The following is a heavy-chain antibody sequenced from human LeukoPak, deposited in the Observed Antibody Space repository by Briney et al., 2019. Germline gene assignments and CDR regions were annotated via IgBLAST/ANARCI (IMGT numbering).Heavy chain of an antibody. CDR3: ARYATTVTTGYFDL. V-gene: IGHV4-59*08. CDR2: IYYSGST. J-gene: IGHJ2*01. D-gene: IGHD4-17*01. CDR1: GGSISSYY. Sequence: SETLPLTCTVSGGSISSYYWNWIRQPPGKGLEWIGYIYYSGSTNYNPYLKSGVTISVDTSKNHFSLKLSSVTAADTAVYYCARYATTVTTGYFDLWGRGTLVTVSS.